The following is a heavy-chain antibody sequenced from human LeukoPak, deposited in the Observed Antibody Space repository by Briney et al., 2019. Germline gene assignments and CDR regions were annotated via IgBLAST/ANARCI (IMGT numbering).Heavy chain of an antibody. Sequence: GRSLRLSCAASGFTFSSYAIHWVRQAPGKGLEWVTLFSYDGSSKYYADSVRGRFTISRDNSKNTLYLQMNSLRAEDTAVYYCAKKTIVGATRDDIWGLGTMVTVSS. CDR3: AKKTIVGATRDDI. D-gene: IGHD1-26*01. J-gene: IGHJ3*02. CDR2: FSYDGSSK. V-gene: IGHV3-30-3*02. CDR1: GFTFSSYA.